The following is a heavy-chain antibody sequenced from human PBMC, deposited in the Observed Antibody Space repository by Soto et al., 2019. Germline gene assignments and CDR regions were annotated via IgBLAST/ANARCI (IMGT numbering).Heavy chain of an antibody. J-gene: IGHJ6*02. CDR3: ARDHGGSTWFVGIYYYFGVDV. D-gene: IGHD6-13*01. Sequence: EVQLVESGGGLVQPGGSLRLSCAASGFTLSSNNMNWVRQAPGKGLEWVSYISGSSDTIYYADSVKGRFTISRDNAKNSLYVQMDSLRDEDTAVYYWARDHGGSTWFVGIYYYFGVDVWGQGTTVTVSS. CDR1: GFTLSSNN. V-gene: IGHV3-48*02. CDR2: ISGSSDTI.